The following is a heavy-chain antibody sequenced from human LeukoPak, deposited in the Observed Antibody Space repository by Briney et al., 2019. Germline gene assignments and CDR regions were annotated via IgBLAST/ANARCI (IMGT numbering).Heavy chain of an antibody. CDR3: ARARDTGDY. J-gene: IGHJ4*02. CDR1: GYTFTSYG. CDR2: INPSGGSA. D-gene: IGHD3-16*02. V-gene: IGHV1-46*01. Sequence: ASVKVSCKASGYTFTSYGISWVRQAPGQGLEWMGMINPSGGSATYAQKFQGRVTMTRDTSTSTVYMELSSLRSEDTAVYYCARARDTGDYWGQGTLVTVSS.